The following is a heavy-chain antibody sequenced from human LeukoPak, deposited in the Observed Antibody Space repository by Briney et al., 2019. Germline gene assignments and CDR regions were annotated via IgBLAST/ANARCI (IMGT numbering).Heavy chain of an antibody. CDR3: GRRRWNLIDY. V-gene: IGHV3-11*01. D-gene: IGHD4-23*01. CDR1: GFTFSNYC. Sequence: AGGSLRLSCAASGFTFSNYCMSWIRQAPGKGLEWVSYISSSGSTIYYADSVKGRFTISRENAKNSLYLQMKSLRAEDTAVYYCGRRRWNLIDYWGQGTLVTVSS. J-gene: IGHJ4*02. CDR2: ISSSGSTI.